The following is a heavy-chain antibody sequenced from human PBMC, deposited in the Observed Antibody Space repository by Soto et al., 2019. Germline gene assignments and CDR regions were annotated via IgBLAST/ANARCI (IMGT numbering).Heavy chain of an antibody. CDR3: ARGGRVNYDFWSGEYYYYGMDV. CDR2: INHSGST. CDR1: GGSFSGYY. V-gene: IGHV4-34*01. D-gene: IGHD3-3*01. Sequence: SETLSLTCAVYGGSFSGYYWSWIRQPPGKGLEWIGEINHSGSTNYNPSLKSRVTISVDTSKNQFSLKLSSVTAADTAVYYCARGGRVNYDFWSGEYYYYGMDVWGQGTTVTVS. J-gene: IGHJ6*02.